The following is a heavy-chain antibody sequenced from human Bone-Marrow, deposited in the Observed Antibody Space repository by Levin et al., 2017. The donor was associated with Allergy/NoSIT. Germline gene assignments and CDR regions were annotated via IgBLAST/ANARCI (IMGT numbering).Heavy chain of an antibody. CDR2: TSSSGST. CDR3: ARDPLLRDGFQTWDYYFDF. V-gene: IGHV4-4*07. Sequence: NASETLSLTCTVSGGAIRNFFWSWLRQSAGKGLEWIGRTSSSGSTYYNPSLQSRVSMSVDTTKNRFSLELTSVTAADTAVYYCARDPLLRDGFQTWDYYFDFWGKGTLVTVSS. D-gene: IGHD5-24*01. CDR1: GGAIRNFF. J-gene: IGHJ4*02.